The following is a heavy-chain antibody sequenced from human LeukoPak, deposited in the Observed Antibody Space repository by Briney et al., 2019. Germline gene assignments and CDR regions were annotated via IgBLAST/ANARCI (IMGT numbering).Heavy chain of an antibody. Sequence: GGSLRLSCAASGLTFSNYAMSWVRQAPGKGLEWVSLIGGSGVNTFYADSVKGRFTISRDNSKNTLFLQMNSLRAEDTALYYCAKRGCSIFECRARFDAFDIWGRGTLVTVSS. CDR1: GLTFSNYA. CDR3: AKRGCSIFECRARFDAFDI. V-gene: IGHV3-23*01. D-gene: IGHD2-2*01. CDR2: IGGSGVNT. J-gene: IGHJ3*02.